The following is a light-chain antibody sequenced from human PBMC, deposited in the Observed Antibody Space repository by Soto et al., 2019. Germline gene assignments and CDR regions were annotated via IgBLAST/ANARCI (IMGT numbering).Light chain of an antibody. CDR1: QSIGSW. J-gene: IGKJ5*01. Sequence: DFQMTQSPSTLSASVGDKVTMTCRARQSIGSWLAWYQQKPGKAPKVLIYDASSLESGVPSRFSGSGSGTEFTLTISSLQPDDFATYYCQKYNSYFGQGTRLEIK. CDR3: QKYNSY. CDR2: DAS. V-gene: IGKV1-5*01.